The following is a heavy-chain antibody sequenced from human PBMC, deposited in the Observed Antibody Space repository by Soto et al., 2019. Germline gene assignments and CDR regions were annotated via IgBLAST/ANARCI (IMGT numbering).Heavy chain of an antibody. Sequence: VESGGGLIQPGGSLTLSCAASGFAVSNTYMSWVRQAPGRGLEWVSFIYSDGTTCYADSVKGRFTISRDTSKNTLSLQMNSLRAEDTAVYYCARDCSGGSCYPALGAWGQGTLVTVSS. CDR3: ARDCSGGSCYPALGA. J-gene: IGHJ5*02. D-gene: IGHD2-15*01. V-gene: IGHV3-53*01. CDR2: IYSDGTT. CDR1: GFAVSNTY.